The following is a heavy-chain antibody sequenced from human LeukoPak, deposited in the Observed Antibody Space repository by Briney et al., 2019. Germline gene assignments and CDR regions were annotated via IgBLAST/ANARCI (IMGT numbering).Heavy chain of an antibody. Sequence: GGSLRLSCAASGFTFSSYSMNWVRQAPGKGLEWVSYISSSSSTIYYADSVKGRFTISRDNAKNSLYLQMNSLRAEDTAVYYCAKKGQANGYGTPDWGQGTLVTVSS. V-gene: IGHV3-48*04. CDR3: AKKGQANGYGTPD. CDR1: GFTFSSYS. D-gene: IGHD5-12*01. CDR2: ISSSSSTI. J-gene: IGHJ4*02.